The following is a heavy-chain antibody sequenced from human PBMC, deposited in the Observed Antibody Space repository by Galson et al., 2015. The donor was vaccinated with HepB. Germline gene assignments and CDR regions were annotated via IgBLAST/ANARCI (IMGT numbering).Heavy chain of an antibody. Sequence: SVKVSCKVSGYTLGELSIHWVRQPHGKGLEWMGGFDPRNGEPIYAQQFQGRLKLTEDTSADTAYMDLRSLRSDDTAIYYCVTDVIGDLVDFWGQGTLVTVSS. CDR1: GYTLGELS. CDR2: FDPRNGEP. D-gene: IGHD3-10*01. CDR3: VTDVIGDLVDF. V-gene: IGHV1-24*01. J-gene: IGHJ4*02.